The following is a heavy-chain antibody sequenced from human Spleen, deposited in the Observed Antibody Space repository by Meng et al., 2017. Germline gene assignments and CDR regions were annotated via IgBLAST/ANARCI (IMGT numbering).Heavy chain of an antibody. D-gene: IGHD3-16*01. J-gene: IGHJ4*02. CDR1: GFTFDDYG. Sequence: GGSLRLSCVASGFTFDDYGMSWVRQAPGKGLEWVSGLNWNGGIKGYAESVKGRFTISRDNAKNSLSLQMNSLRAEDTAIYYCAKGATNYVGAPIDYWGQGPLVTVSS. CDR2: LNWNGGIK. CDR3: AKGATNYVGAPIDY. V-gene: IGHV3-20*04.